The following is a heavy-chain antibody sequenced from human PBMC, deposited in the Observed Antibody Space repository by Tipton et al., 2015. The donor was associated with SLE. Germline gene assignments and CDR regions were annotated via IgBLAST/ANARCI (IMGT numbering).Heavy chain of an antibody. V-gene: IGHV3-30*04. CDR3: ARDRGFCTGLCHTSPHDWLDP. Sequence: SLRLSCAASGFTFSSYAMHWVRQAPGKGLEWVAVISYDGSNKYYADSVKGRFTISRDNSKNTLYLQMNSLRAEDTAVYYCARDRGFCTGLCHTSPHDWLDPWGQGTLVTVSS. D-gene: IGHD3/OR15-3a*01. J-gene: IGHJ5*02. CDR1: GFTFSSYA. CDR2: ISYDGSNK.